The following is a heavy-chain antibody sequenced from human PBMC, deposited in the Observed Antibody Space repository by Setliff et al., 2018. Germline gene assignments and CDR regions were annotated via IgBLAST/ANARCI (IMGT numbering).Heavy chain of an antibody. V-gene: IGHV1-3*01. CDR2: INAGNGDT. J-gene: IGHJ6*03. Sequence: ASVKFSCKASGYTFANYGLHWVRQAPGQRLEWMGWINAGNGDTKFSQKFQDTITMTADTSASTAYMELSSLRSEDTAVYYCARGRSTYFIDVWGKGTTVTVSS. CDR3: ARGRSTYFIDV. CDR1: GYTFANYG.